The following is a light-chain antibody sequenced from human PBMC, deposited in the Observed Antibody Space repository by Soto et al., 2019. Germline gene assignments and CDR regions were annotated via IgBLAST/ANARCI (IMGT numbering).Light chain of an antibody. CDR1: SSDVGGYNY. J-gene: IGLJ2*01. V-gene: IGLV2-8*01. Sequence: QSALTQPPSASGSPGQSVTISCTGTSSDVGGYNYVSWYQQHPGKAPKLMIYEVSKGPSGVPDRFSGSKSGNTASLTVCGLQAEDEADYYCSSYAGSNNLVFGGGTKLTVL. CDR2: EVS. CDR3: SSYAGSNNLV.